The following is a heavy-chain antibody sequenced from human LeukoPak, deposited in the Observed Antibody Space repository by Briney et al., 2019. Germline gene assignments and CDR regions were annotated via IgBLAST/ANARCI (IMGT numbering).Heavy chain of an antibody. V-gene: IGHV3-30*02. CDR2: IRYDGSNK. D-gene: IGHD1-26*01. J-gene: IGHJ4*02. Sequence: GGSLRLSCAASGFTFSSYGMHWVRQAPGKGLEWVAFIRYDGSNKYYADSVKGRFTVSRDNSKNTLYLQMNSLRAEDTAVYYCAGEGSLHTSYFDYWGQGTLVTVSS. CDR3: AGEGSLHTSYFDY. CDR1: GFTFSSYG.